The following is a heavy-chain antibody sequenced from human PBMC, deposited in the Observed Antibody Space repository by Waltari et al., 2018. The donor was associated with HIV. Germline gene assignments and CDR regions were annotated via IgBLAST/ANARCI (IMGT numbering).Heavy chain of an antibody. J-gene: IGHJ4*02. CDR2: IYYSGST. CDR3: AGLVFWNIVVVPAASYYFDY. Sequence: QLQLQESGPGLVKPSETLSLTCTVSGGSISSRSYYWGWIRQPPGKGLEWIGSIYYSGSTYYNPSLKSRVTISVDTSKNQFSLKLSSVTAADTAVYYCAGLVFWNIVVVPAASYYFDYWGQGTLVTVSS. V-gene: IGHV4-39*07. D-gene: IGHD2-2*01. CDR1: GGSISSRSYY.